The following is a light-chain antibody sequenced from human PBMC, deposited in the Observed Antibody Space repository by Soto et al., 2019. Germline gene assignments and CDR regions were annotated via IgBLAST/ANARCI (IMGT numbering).Light chain of an antibody. Sequence: QSALTQPASVSGSPGQSITISCIGTNSDVGAYKYVSWYQQQPDKAPKLIIYDVSKRPSGVPDRFSGSKSGNTASLTISGLQAEDEADYYCCSYAGSYTLVFGGGTKLTVL. J-gene: IGLJ2*01. CDR2: DVS. CDR1: NSDVGAYKY. V-gene: IGLV2-11*01. CDR3: CSYAGSYTLV.